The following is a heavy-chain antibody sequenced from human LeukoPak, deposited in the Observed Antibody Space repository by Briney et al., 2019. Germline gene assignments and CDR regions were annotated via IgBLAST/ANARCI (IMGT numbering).Heavy chain of an antibody. CDR1: GGSTNSNNYY. CDR2: LSYSGST. Sequence: SETLSLTCTVSGGSTNSNNYYWDWIRQPPGKGLEWIGSLSYSGSTYYNSSLKSRVTISVDTSKNQFSLKLSSVTAADTAVYYCASGTGAFDIWGQGTMVTVSS. V-gene: IGHV4-39*07. CDR3: ASGTGAFDI. J-gene: IGHJ3*02.